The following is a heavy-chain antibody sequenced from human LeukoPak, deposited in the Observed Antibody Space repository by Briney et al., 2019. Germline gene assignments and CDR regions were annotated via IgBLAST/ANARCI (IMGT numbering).Heavy chain of an antibody. J-gene: IGHJ4*02. Sequence: SETLSLTCAVYGGSFSGYYWSWIRQPPGKGLEWIGEINHSGSTNYNPSLKSRVTISVDTSKNQFSLKLSSVTAADTAVYYCARSLDYYDSSGQNYWGQEILVTVSS. V-gene: IGHV4-34*01. CDR2: INHSGST. CDR1: GGSFSGYY. CDR3: ARSLDYYDSSGQNY. D-gene: IGHD3-22*01.